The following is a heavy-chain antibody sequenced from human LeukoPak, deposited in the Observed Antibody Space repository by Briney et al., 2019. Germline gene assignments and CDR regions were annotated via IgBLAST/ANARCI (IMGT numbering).Heavy chain of an antibody. CDR2: IYFSGSS. V-gene: IGHV4-59*01. J-gene: IGHJ2*01. CDR3: ARGITAASLIWYFDL. Sequence: SETLSPTCTVSGGSISGYYWSWIRQPPGKGLEWIGYIYFSGSSKYNPSLKSRVTMSVATSKNQFSLNLSSVTAADTAVYYCARGITAASLIWYFDLWGRGTLVTVSS. D-gene: IGHD6-13*01. CDR1: GGSISGYY.